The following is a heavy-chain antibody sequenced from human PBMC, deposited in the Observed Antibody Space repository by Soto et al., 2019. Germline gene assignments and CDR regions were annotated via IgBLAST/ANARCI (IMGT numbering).Heavy chain of an antibody. Sequence: PGGSLRLSCAASGFTFSNAWMNWVRQGPGKGLEWVGRIKSKTDGGTTDYAAPVKGRFTISRDDSKNTLYLQMNSLKTEDTAVYYCTTDWRDYYDSSGYYVLDYWGQGTLDTVSS. CDR2: IKSKTDGGTT. D-gene: IGHD3-22*01. CDR3: TTDWRDYYDSSGYYVLDY. CDR1: GFTFSNAW. J-gene: IGHJ4*02. V-gene: IGHV3-15*01.